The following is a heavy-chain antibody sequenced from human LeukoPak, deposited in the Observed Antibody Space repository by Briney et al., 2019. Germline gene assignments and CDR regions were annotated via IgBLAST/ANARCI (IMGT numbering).Heavy chain of an antibody. V-gene: IGHV3-30*18. Sequence: PGRSLRLSCAASGFTFSSYGMHWVRQAPGKGLEWVAVISYDGSNKYYADSVKGRFTISRDNSKNTLYLQMNSLRAEDTAVYYCAKDQYSSGWYSDYWGQGTLVIASS. CDR2: ISYDGSNK. CDR1: GFTFSSYG. CDR3: AKDQYSSGWYSDY. D-gene: IGHD6-19*01. J-gene: IGHJ4*02.